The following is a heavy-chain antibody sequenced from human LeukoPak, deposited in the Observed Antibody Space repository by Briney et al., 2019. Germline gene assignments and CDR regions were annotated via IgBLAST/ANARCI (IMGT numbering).Heavy chain of an antibody. CDR1: GGSISSYY. CDR3: ARWDDSAWGFGN. D-gene: IGHD6-19*01. J-gene: IGHJ4*02. V-gene: IGHV4-59*08. CDR2: IYYSGST. Sequence: SETLSLTCTVSGGSISSYYWSWIRQPPGKGLEWIGYIYYSGSTNYNPSLQSRVTISVDTSKNQLSLKLTSVTAADTAVYYCARWDDSAWGFGNWGPGTLVTVSS.